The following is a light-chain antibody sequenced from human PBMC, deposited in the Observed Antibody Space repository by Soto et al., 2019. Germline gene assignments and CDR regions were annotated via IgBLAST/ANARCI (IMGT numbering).Light chain of an antibody. CDR1: SSNIGSNT. V-gene: IGLV1-44*01. Sequence: QSVLTQPPSASGTPGQRVTISCSGSSSNIGSNTVNWYQQLPGTAPKLLIYSNNQRPSGVPDRFSGSKSGTSASLAISGLQSEDEADYYCAAWDDSLNGFYVVGTGTKRTVI. J-gene: IGLJ1*01. CDR3: AAWDDSLNGFYV. CDR2: SNN.